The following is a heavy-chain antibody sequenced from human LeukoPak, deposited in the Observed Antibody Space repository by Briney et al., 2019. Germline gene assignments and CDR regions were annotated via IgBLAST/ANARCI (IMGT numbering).Heavy chain of an antibody. Sequence: ASVKASCKASGNTFTRYYMHSVRQAPGQRLEWMTPINPNSGGTNYAQKFQGRVTMTRDTSISTAYMELSRLRSDDTAVYYCARDVSPHYYDSSGYLGYWGQGTLVTVSS. CDR1: GNTFTRYY. D-gene: IGHD3-22*01. CDR2: INPNSGGT. V-gene: IGHV1-2*06. CDR3: ARDVSPHYYDSSGYLGY. J-gene: IGHJ4*02.